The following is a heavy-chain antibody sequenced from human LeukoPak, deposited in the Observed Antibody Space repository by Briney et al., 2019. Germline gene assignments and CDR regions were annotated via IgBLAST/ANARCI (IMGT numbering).Heavy chain of an antibody. D-gene: IGHD1-14*01. J-gene: IGHJ1*01. CDR3: ARDRYFPY. Sequence: GGSLRLSCVGSGFSFSSSWMSWVRQAPGKGLEWVANMKEDGSEEHYLDSVKGRFTISRDNAQNSLYLQMNSLRDDDTAIYYCARDRYFPYWGQGTLVIVSS. CDR1: GFSFSSSW. CDR2: MKEDGSEE. V-gene: IGHV3-7*01.